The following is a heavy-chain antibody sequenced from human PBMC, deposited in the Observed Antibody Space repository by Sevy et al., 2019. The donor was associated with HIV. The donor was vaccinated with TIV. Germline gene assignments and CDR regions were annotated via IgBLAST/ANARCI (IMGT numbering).Heavy chain of an antibody. J-gene: IGHJ4*02. Sequence: GRSLRLSCAASGFTFSSYGMHWVRQAPGKGLEWVAFIRYDGSNKYYADSVKGRFTISRDNSKNTLYLQMNSLRAEDTAVYYCAKDSPIFGNYYDSSGFHFDYWGQGTLVTVSS. D-gene: IGHD3-22*01. CDR1: GFTFSSYG. CDR2: IRYDGSNK. CDR3: AKDSPIFGNYYDSSGFHFDY. V-gene: IGHV3-30*02.